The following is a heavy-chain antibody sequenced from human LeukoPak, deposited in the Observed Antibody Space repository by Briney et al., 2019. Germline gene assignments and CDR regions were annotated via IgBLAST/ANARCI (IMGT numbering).Heavy chain of an antibody. Sequence: GGSLRLSCAASGFTFSSYGMHWVRQAPGKGLEWVAFIRYDGSNKYYAYSVKGRFTISRDNSKNTLYLQMNSMRAEDTAVYYYAKDRDCIVASNDDDTYFFDYWGQGTLVTVSS. CDR2: IRYDGSNK. CDR3: AKDRDCIVASNDDDTYFFDY. D-gene: IGHD5-12*01. CDR1: GFTFSSYG. V-gene: IGHV3-30*02. J-gene: IGHJ4*02.